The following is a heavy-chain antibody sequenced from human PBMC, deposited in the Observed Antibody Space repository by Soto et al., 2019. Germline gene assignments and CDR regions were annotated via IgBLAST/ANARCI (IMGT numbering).Heavy chain of an antibody. J-gene: IGHJ6*02. CDR1: GFTFSSYW. CDR2: IKQDGSEK. Sequence: GGSLRLSCAASGFTFSSYWMSWVRQAPGKGLEWVANIKQDGSEKYYVDSVKGRFTISRDNAKNSLYLQMNSLRAEDTAVYYCARGIALGNYDFWSGYFSDYYYGMDVWGQGTTVTVSS. CDR3: ARGIALGNYDFWSGYFSDYYYGMDV. D-gene: IGHD3-3*01. V-gene: IGHV3-7*05.